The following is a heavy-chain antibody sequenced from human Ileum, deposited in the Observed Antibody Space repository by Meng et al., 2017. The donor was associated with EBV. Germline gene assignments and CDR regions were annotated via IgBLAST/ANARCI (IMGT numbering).Heavy chain of an antibody. CDR1: GGPISSDYW. CDR3: VRGGTYYLSY. J-gene: IGHJ4*02. D-gene: IGHD1-26*01. CDR2: MYPTGPT. V-gene: IGHV4-4*02. Sequence: QLPLQASGPGLVKPSGPLSLTCAISGGPISSDYWWSWVRQSPEKGLEWLGEMYPTGPTYYNPSLKGRVSISIDKSKNQLSLKLNSVTAADTAVYYCVRGGTYYLSYWGQGSLVTVSS.